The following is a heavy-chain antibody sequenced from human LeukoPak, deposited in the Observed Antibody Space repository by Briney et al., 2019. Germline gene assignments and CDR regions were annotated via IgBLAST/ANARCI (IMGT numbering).Heavy chain of an antibody. J-gene: IGHJ4*02. CDR1: GYSISGGYY. D-gene: IGHD6-19*01. CDR2: IYHSGST. V-gene: IGHV4-38-2*01. Sequence: SETLSLTCAVSGYSISGGYYWGWIRQPPGKGLEWIGSIYHSGSTYYNPSLKSRVTISVDTSKNQFSLKLSSVTAADTAVYYCARRNSRGWYRVYDYWGQGTLVTVSS. CDR3: ARRNSRGWYRVYDY.